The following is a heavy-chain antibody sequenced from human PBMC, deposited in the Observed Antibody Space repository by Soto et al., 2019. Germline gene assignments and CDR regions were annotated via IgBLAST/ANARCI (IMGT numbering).Heavy chain of an antibody. J-gene: IGHJ3*02. V-gene: IGHV1-46*03. CDR2: INPSGGST. CDR3: ASSSPGSRTLMDI. D-gene: IGHD6-13*01. CDR1: GYTFTSYY. Sequence: QVQLVQSGAEVKKPGASVKVSCKASGYTFTSYYMHWVRQAPGQGLEWMGIINPSGGSTSYAQKFQGRVTMTRDTSTSTVYMELSSLRSEDTGVYYCASSSPGSRTLMDIWGQGTMVTVSS.